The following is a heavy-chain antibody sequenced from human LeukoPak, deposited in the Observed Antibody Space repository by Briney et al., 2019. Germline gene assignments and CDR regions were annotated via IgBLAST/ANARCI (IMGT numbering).Heavy chain of an antibody. CDR1: GYTFTSYY. Sequence: ASVKVSCKASGYTFTSYYMHWVRQAPGQGLEWMGIINPSGGSTSYAQKFQGRVNMTRDTSTSTVYMELSSLRSEDTAVYYCASGDYYDSSGYYGNEYFQHWGQGTLVTVSS. CDR2: INPSGGST. V-gene: IGHV1-46*01. CDR3: ASGDYYDSSGYYGNEYFQH. J-gene: IGHJ1*01. D-gene: IGHD3-22*01.